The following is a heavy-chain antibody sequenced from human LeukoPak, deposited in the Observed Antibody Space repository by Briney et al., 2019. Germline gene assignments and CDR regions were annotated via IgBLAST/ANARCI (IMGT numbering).Heavy chain of an antibody. CDR2: VYYTGST. J-gene: IGHJ4*02. CDR3: ARVRVVTQDFDY. V-gene: IGHV4-59*01. Sequence: PSETLSLTCTVSGGSISSYYWSWVRQPPGKGLEWIGFVYYTGSTIYSPSLKSRVTISVDTSKNQFSLKLRSVTAADTAVYYCARVRVVTQDFDYWGQGTLVTVSS. D-gene: IGHD4-23*01. CDR1: GGSISSYY.